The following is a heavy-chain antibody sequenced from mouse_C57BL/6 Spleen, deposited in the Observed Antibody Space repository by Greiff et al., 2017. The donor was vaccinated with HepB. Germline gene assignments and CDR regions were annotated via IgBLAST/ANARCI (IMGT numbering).Heavy chain of an antibody. V-gene: IGHV1-55*01. CDR1: GYTFTSYW. CDR3: ARSRYYGSSPYWYFDV. J-gene: IGHJ1*03. Sequence: VQLQQPGAELVKPGASVKMSCKASGYTFTSYWITWVKQRPGQGLEWIGDIYPGSGSTNYNEKFKSKATLTGDTSSSTAYMQLSSLTSEDSAVYYCARSRYYGSSPYWYFDVWGTGTTVTVSS. D-gene: IGHD1-1*01. CDR2: IYPGSGST.